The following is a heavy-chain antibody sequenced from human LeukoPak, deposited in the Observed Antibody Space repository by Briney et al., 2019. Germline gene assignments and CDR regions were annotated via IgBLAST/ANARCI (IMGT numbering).Heavy chain of an antibody. CDR1: GFTFSNAW. J-gene: IGHJ6*02. D-gene: IGHD3-10*01. Sequence: GGSLRLSCAASGFTFSNAWMSWVRQAPGKGLEWVSVIYSGGSTYYADSVKGRFTISRDNSKNTLYLQMNSLRAEDTAVYYCARRVGYYYGMDVWGQGTTVTVSS. CDR2: IYSGGST. V-gene: IGHV3-66*01. CDR3: ARRVGYYYGMDV.